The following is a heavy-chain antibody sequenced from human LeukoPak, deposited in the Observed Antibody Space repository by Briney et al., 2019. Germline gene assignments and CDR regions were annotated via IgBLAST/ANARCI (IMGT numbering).Heavy chain of an antibody. V-gene: IGHV3-30-3*02. J-gene: IGHJ4*02. CDR1: GFTFSSYA. CDR2: ISYDGSNK. D-gene: IGHD5-18*01. CDR3: AKSRGYSYAADFDY. Sequence: GGSLRLSCAASGFTFSSYAMHWVRQAPGKGLEWVAVISYDGSNKYYADSVKGRFTISRDNSKNTLYLQMNSPRAEDTAVYYCAKSRGYSYAADFDYWGQGTLVTVSS.